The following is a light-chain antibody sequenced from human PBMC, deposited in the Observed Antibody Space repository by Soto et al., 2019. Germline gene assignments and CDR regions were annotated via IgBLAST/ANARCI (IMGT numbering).Light chain of an antibody. J-gene: IGKJ4*01. CDR1: RNIKTS. CDR2: DAS. CDR3: QQISSFPPT. V-gene: IGKV1-12*01. Sequence: DIQMTQSPSSVSASVGDRVTITCRASRNIKTSLAWYQQRPGKGPELLIYDASTLQSGVPSRISGSGSGTEFTLTISRLQPEDFATFYCQQISSFPPTFGGGPRWRS.